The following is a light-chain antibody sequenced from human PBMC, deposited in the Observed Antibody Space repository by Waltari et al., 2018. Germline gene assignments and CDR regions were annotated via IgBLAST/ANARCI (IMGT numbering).Light chain of an antibody. Sequence: DIVMTQSPDSLAVSLGERPTLACKSSQSVFYRSDNKNYLAWYQHKPGQPPKLLFYWSSTRESGVPDRFSASGSGEDFTLNINNLHAEDVAVYYCQQYYRSRTFGQGTKVEIK. CDR1: QSVFYRSDNKNY. CDR3: QQYYRSRT. V-gene: IGKV4-1*01. CDR2: WSS. J-gene: IGKJ1*01.